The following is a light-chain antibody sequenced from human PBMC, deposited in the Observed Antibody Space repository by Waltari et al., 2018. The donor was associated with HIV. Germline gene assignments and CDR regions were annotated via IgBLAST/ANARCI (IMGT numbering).Light chain of an antibody. Sequence: QSALTQPPSASGSPGPSVTISCTGTGNDVGGYNYVSWYQLHPGKAPKLLIYDVTKRPSGVPDRFSGYKSGNTASLTVSGLQGDDEADYYCSSYAGSAVVFGGGTKLTVL. CDR3: SSYAGSAVV. V-gene: IGLV2-8*01. CDR2: DVT. J-gene: IGLJ2*01. CDR1: GNDVGGYNY.